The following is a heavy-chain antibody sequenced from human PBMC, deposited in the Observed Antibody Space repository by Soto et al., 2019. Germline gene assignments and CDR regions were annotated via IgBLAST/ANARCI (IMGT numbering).Heavy chain of an antibody. V-gene: IGHV3-9*01. Sequence: SLRLSCAASVFTFEAYSLHWVRQLPGKGLEWVAGISGDSGSSGYADSVRGRFTVSRDNAKNSLFLQMSSLSPEDTALYYCTKRRSARPGFDAFDLWGQGTMVTVSS. CDR2: ISGDSGSS. CDR1: VFTFEAYS. J-gene: IGHJ3*01. CDR3: TKRRSARPGFDAFDL.